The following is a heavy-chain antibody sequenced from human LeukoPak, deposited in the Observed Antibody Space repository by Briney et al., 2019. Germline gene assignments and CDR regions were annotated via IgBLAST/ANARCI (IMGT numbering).Heavy chain of an antibody. D-gene: IGHD3-10*01. V-gene: IGHV1-8*03. CDR3: ARRGMVRGGINWFDP. CDR1: GCTFTSYD. CDR2: MNPNSGNT. J-gene: IGHJ5*02. Sequence: ASVKVSCKASGCTFTSYDINWVRQATGQGLEWMGWMNPNSGNTGYAQKFQGRVTITRNTSISTAYMELSSLRSEDTAVYYCARRGMVRGGINWFDPWGRGTLVTVSS.